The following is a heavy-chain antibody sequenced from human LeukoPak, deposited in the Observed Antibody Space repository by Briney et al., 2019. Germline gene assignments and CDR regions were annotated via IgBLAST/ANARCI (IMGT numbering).Heavy chain of an antibody. D-gene: IGHD2-21*02. CDR2: IYYSGST. J-gene: IGHJ4*02. V-gene: IGHV4-59*01. CDR3: ARAPLEMTVPLDY. Sequence: SETLSLTCTVSGGSISSYYWSWIRQPPGKGLEWIGYIYYSGSTNYNPSLKSRVTISVDTSKNQFSLKLSSVTAADTAVYYCARAPLEMTVPLDYWGQGTLVTVSS. CDR1: GGSISSYY.